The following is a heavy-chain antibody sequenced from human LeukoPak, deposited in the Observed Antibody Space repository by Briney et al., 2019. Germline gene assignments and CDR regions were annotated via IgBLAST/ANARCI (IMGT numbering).Heavy chain of an antibody. CDR3: ARFHPSGYFDY. CDR2: IIPIFGTA. CDR1: GGTFSSYA. D-gene: IGHD2-15*01. V-gene: IGHV1-69*05. Sequence: SVKVSCKASGGTFSSYAISWVRQAPGQGLEWMGRIIPIFGTANYAQKLQGRVTITTDESTSTAYMELSSLRSEDTAVYYCARFHPSGYFDYWGQGTLVTVSS. J-gene: IGHJ4*02.